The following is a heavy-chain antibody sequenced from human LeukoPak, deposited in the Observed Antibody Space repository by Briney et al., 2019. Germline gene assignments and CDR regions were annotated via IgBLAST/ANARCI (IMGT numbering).Heavy chain of an antibody. CDR3: ARELYTAMAFDY. CDR2: IYYSGST. CDR1: GGSISSGDYY. J-gene: IGHJ4*02. Sequence: PSQTLSLTCTVSGGSISSGDYYWSWIRQPPGTGLEWIGYIYYSGSTYYNPSLRSRVTISVDTSKNQFSLKLSSVTAADTAVYYCARELYTAMAFDYWGQGTLVTVSS. V-gene: IGHV4-30-4*01. D-gene: IGHD5-18*01.